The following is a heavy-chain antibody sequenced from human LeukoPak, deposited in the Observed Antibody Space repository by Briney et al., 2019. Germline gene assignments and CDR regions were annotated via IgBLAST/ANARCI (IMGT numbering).Heavy chain of an antibody. CDR1: GFSLSTSAVG. CDR3: AHSSTYYDFWGGYFDY. V-gene: IGHV2-5*02. J-gene: IGHJ4*02. Sequence: SGPTLVKPTQTLTLTCTFSGFSLSTSAVGVGWIRQPPGKALEWLALIYWDDDKRYSPSLKSRLTITKDTSKNQVVLTMTNMDPVDTATYYCAHSSTYYDFWGGYFDYWGQGTLVTASS. CDR2: IYWDDDK. D-gene: IGHD3-3*01.